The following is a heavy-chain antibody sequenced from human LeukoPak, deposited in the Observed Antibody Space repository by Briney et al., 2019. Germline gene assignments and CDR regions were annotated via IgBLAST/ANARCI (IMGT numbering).Heavy chain of an antibody. CDR1: GFIFSSYA. CDR3: AKDSSSLEYYFDY. J-gene: IGHJ4*02. CDR2: ISGSGGST. V-gene: IGHV3-23*01. D-gene: IGHD6-13*01. Sequence: GGSLRLSCAASGFIFSSYAMSWVRHAPGKGLEWVSAISGSGGSTYYADSVKGRFTISRDNSKNTLYLQMNSLRAEDTAVYYCAKDSSSLEYYFDYWGQGTLVTVSS.